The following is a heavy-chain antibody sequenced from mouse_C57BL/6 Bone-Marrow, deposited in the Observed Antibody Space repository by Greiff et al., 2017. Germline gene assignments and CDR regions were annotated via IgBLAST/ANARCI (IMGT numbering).Heavy chain of an antibody. Sequence: VQLQQSGAELVRPGASVKLSCTASGFNIKDDYMHWVKQRPEQGLEWIGRIDPENGDTEYASKFQGKATITAEPSSNTAYLQLSSLTSEDTAGYYYTTNDDWKGWYFDVWDTGTAITVTS. CDR3: TTNDDWKGWYFDV. CDR2: IDPENGDT. J-gene: IGHJ1*03. D-gene: IGHD2-13*01. V-gene: IGHV14-4*01. CDR1: GFNIKDDY.